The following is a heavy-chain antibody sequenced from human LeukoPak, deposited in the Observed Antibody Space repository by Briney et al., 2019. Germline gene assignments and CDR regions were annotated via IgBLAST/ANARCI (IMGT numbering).Heavy chain of an antibody. Sequence: ASVKVSCKTSEYIFTRSAINWVRQAPGQGLEWMGWINTNTGNPTYAQGFTGRFVFSLDTSVSTAYLQISSLKAEDTAVYYCARASQRSYYYDTSGLGWFDPWGQGTLVTVSS. D-gene: IGHD3-22*01. CDR3: ARASQRSYYYDTSGLGWFDP. V-gene: IGHV7-4-1*02. CDR1: EYIFTRSA. CDR2: INTNTGNP. J-gene: IGHJ5*02.